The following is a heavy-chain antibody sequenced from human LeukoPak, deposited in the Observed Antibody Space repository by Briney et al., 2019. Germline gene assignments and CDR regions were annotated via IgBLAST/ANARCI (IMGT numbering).Heavy chain of an antibody. CDR2: ISSSSST. V-gene: IGHV3-48*01. Sequence: GGSLRLSCAASGFTFSSYGMHWVRQARGKGLEWVSYISSSSSTDYADSVKGRFTISRDNAKNSLYLQMNSLRAEDTAVYYCVRGVPAAISNWYFDLWGRGTLVTVSS. CDR3: VRGVPAAISNWYFDL. CDR1: GFTFSSYG. J-gene: IGHJ2*01. D-gene: IGHD2-2*01.